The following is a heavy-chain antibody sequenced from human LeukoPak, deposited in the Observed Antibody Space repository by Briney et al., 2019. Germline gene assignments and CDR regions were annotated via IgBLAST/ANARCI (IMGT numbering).Heavy chain of an antibody. D-gene: IGHD6-13*01. Sequence: AQSLRLSCAVSGFTFTSYSINWDRHAPGNGLEWDSSISSSSSYIYYADSVNGRFTISRDIAKNSLYLEMNSLRAEDTAVYYCARVGLQQLDRGENWFDPWGQGTLVTVSS. V-gene: IGHV3-21*01. J-gene: IGHJ5*02. CDR2: ISSSSSYI. CDR3: ARVGLQQLDRGENWFDP. CDR1: GFTFTSYS.